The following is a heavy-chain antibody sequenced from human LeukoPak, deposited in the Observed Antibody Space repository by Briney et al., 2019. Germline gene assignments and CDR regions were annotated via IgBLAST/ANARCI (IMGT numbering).Heavy chain of an antibody. CDR2: ISSSSSYI. CDR1: GFTFSSYE. D-gene: IGHD5-24*01. Sequence: GGSLRLSCAASGFTFSSYEMNWVRQAPGKGLEWVSSISSSSSYIYYADSVKGRFTISRDNAKNSLYLQMNSLRAEDTAVYYCARDSPVEMATIDYWGQGTLVTVSS. CDR3: ARDSPVEMATIDY. J-gene: IGHJ4*02. V-gene: IGHV3-21*01.